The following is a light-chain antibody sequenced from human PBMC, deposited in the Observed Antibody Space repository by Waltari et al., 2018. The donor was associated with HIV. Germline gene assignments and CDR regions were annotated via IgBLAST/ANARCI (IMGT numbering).Light chain of an antibody. V-gene: IGKV4-1*01. J-gene: IGKJ1*01. Sequence: DIVMTQSPDSLAVYLGERATLYCTSSQSVSLTSNKKNFLAWYQQKPGQPPKLLIYLASTLDTGVSARISGGGSETDFTLTISSLQAEDVAVYYCQQYIATPRTFGQGTRVEV. CDR3: QQYIATPRT. CDR1: QSVSLTSNKKNF. CDR2: LAS.